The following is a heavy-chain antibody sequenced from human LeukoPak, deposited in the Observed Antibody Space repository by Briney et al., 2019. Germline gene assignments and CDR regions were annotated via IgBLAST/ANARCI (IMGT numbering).Heavy chain of an antibody. CDR1: GFTFSNAW. V-gene: IGHV3-15*01. J-gene: IGHJ4*02. CDR3: TTEPPDYSSSWFEVL. Sequence: PGGSLRLSCAASGFTFSNAWMSWVRQAPGKGLEWVGRIKSKTDGGTTDYAAPVKGRFTISRDDSKNTLYLQMNSLKTEDTAVYYCTTEPPDYSSSWFEVLWGQGTLVTVSS. D-gene: IGHD6-13*01. CDR2: IKSKTDGGTT.